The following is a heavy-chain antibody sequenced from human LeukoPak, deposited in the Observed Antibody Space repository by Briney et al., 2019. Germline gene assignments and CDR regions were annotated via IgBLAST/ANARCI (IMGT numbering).Heavy chain of an antibody. CDR3: ARLGVGVTFDY. Sequence: GESLKISCKGSGYSFTSYWFGWVRQMPGKGLEWMGNFYPGDFDTRYSPSFQGQVTISANKSISTAYLQWSSLKASDTAMYYCARLGVGVTFDYWGQGTLVTVSS. V-gene: IGHV5-51*01. J-gene: IGHJ4*02. CDR2: FYPGDFDT. CDR1: GYSFTSYW. D-gene: IGHD2-15*01.